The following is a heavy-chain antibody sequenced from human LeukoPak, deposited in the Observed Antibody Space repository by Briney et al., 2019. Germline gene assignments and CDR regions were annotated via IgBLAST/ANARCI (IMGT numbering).Heavy chain of an antibody. Sequence: GSLRLSCAASGFTFSSYAMSWVRQAPGKGLEWIGSIYHSGSTYYNPSFKSRVTISVDTSKNQISLKLSSVTAADTAVYYCARDGGIAVAGSVSWFDPWGQGTLVTVSS. CDR1: GFTFSSYA. D-gene: IGHD6-19*01. CDR2: IYHSGST. CDR3: ARDGGIAVAGSVSWFDP. V-gene: IGHV4-38-2*02. J-gene: IGHJ5*02.